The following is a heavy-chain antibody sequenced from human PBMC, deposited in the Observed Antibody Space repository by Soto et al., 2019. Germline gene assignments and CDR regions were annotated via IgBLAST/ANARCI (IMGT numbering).Heavy chain of an antibody. CDR3: AKGSDRIAARLLNDAFDI. Sequence: GGSLRLSCAASGFTFSSYAMSWVRQAPGKGLEWVSAISGSGGSTYYADSVKGRFTISRDNSKNTLYLQMNSLRAEDTAVYYCAKGSDRIAARLLNDAFDIWGQGTMVTVSS. J-gene: IGHJ3*02. V-gene: IGHV3-23*01. CDR2: ISGSGGST. CDR1: GFTFSSYA. D-gene: IGHD6-6*01.